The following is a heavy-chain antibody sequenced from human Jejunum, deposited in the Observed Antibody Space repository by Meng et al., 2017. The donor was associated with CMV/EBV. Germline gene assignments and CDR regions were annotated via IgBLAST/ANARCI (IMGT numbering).Heavy chain of an antibody. J-gene: IGHJ4*02. CDR1: GFIFSSYG. CDR2: MLSDGSDI. D-gene: IGHD1-26*01. Sequence: SGFIFSSYGMHWVRQAPGKGLEWVAFMLSDGSDIHYVDSVKGRFIISRDNSNNMLYLQMNSLRLDDTAIYYCARRWESLSYFDYWGQGAPVTVSS. CDR3: ARRWESLSYFDY. V-gene: IGHV3-30*02.